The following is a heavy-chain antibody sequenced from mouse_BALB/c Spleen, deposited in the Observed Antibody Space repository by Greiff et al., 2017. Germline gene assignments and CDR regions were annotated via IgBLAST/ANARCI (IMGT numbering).Heavy chain of an antibody. Sequence: VQLKQSGPELVKPGASVKIPCKASGYTFTDYNMDWVKQSHGKSLEWIGDINPNNGGTIYNQKFKGKATLTVDKSSSTAYMELRSLTSEDTAVYYCARGSYYYGRDYWGQGTTLTVSS. CDR1: GYTFTDYN. J-gene: IGHJ2*01. D-gene: IGHD1-1*01. CDR3: ARGSYYYGRDY. CDR2: INPNNGGT. V-gene: IGHV1-18*01.